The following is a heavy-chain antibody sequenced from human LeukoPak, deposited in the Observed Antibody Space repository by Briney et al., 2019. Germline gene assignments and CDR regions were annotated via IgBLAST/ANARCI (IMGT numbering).Heavy chain of an antibody. D-gene: IGHD3-22*01. CDR3: ARVPYYYDSSGYPGDDY. Sequence: GGSLRLSCAASGFTFSDYYMSWIRQAPGKGLEWVSYISSSGSTIYYADSVKGRFTISRDNAKNSLYLQMSSLRAEDTAVYYCARVPYYYDSSGYPGDDYWGQGTLVTVSS. CDR2: ISSSGSTI. V-gene: IGHV3-11*01. J-gene: IGHJ4*02. CDR1: GFTFSDYY.